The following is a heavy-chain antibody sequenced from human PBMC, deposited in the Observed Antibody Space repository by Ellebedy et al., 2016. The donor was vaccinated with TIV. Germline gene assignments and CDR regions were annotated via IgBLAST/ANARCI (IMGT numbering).Heavy chain of an antibody. Sequence: GGSLRLSCVASGFSFRSYWMSWVRQAPGKGLEWVANIYQDGSTQYYVVSVKCRLTISRDNAKNSLFLQMNSLRVEDTAVYYCARRGSYGDYAVQVNSWFDRWGRGTLVSVSS. D-gene: IGHD3-16*01. CDR3: ARRGSYGDYAVQVNSWFDR. V-gene: IGHV3-7*01. CDR1: GFSFRSYW. J-gene: IGHJ5*02. CDR2: IYQDGSTQ.